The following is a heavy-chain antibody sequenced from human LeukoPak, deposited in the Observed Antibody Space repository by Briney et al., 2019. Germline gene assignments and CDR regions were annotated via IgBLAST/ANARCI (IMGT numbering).Heavy chain of an antibody. J-gene: IGHJ6*02. CDR1: GGTFSSYA. CDR2: IIPILGTT. CDR3: ARRQYSGYGMDV. V-gene: IGHV1-69*05. D-gene: IGHD5-12*01. Sequence: SVKVSCKASGGTFSSYAFSWVRQAPGQGLQWMGGIIPILGTTNYAQQFQGRVTMTTDESTSTAYMELSSLRSEDTAVYYCARRQYSGYGMDVWGQGTTVTVSS.